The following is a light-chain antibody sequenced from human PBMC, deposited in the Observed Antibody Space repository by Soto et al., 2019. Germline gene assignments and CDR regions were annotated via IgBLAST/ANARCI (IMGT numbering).Light chain of an antibody. CDR2: GAS. J-gene: IGKJ2*01. Sequence: DIQMTQSPSTLSASVGDRVTITCRASQSISNWLAWYQKNPGKAPKLLLYGASSLESGVPSRFSGSGSGTEFTLTSSSLQPDDFATYYCQQYNSYSLFFGQGTKLEIK. V-gene: IGKV1-5*01. CDR3: QQYNSYSLF. CDR1: QSISNW.